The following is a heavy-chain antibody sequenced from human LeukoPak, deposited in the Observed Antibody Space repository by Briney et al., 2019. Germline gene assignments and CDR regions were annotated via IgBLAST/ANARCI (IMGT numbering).Heavy chain of an antibody. J-gene: IGHJ4*02. CDR3: ARSRQSLTTPDY. V-gene: IGHV3-23*01. D-gene: IGHD3-16*02. Sequence: GGSLRLSCAASGFTFSSYAMSWVRQAPGKGLEWVSAISGSGGSTYYADSVKGRFTISRDNSKNSLYPQMNSLRAEDTAVYYCARSRQSLTTPDYWGQGTLVTVSS. CDR1: GFTFSSYA. CDR2: ISGSGGST.